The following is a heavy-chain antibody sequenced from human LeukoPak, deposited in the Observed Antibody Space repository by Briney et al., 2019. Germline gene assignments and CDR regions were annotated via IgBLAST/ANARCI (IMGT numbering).Heavy chain of an antibody. CDR1: GGSFSGYY. CDR2: INHRGST. V-gene: IGHV4-34*01. CDR3: ARGATGYCSSTSCYVGWFDP. J-gene: IGHJ5*02. Sequence: SETLSLTFAVYGGSFSGYYWSWIRQPPGKGLEWIGEINHRGSTNYNPSLKSRVTISVDTSKNQFSLKLSSVTAADTAVYYCARGATGYCSSTSCYVGWFDPWGQGTLVTVSS. D-gene: IGHD2-2*03.